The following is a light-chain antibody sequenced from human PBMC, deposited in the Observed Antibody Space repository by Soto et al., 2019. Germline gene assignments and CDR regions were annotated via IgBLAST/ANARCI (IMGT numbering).Light chain of an antibody. Sequence: DIQMTQSPSTLSASIGDRVTITFRASQSISRWLAWYQQKTGKAPKLLIYKASSLESGVPSRLRGSGYGTELTITISSMKTEDVEAYYCQKYNSDPLTFGGGTKVDIK. CDR1: QSISRW. V-gene: IGKV1-5*03. CDR3: QKYNSDPLT. CDR2: KAS. J-gene: IGKJ4*01.